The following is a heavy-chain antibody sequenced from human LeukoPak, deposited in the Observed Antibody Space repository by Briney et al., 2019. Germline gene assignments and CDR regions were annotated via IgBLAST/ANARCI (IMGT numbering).Heavy chain of an antibody. V-gene: IGHV3-15*01. J-gene: IGHJ4*02. Sequence: GGSLRLSCAASGFTFSNAWMSWVRQAPGKGLEWVGRIKSKTDGGTTDYAAPVKGRFTISRDDSKNTLYLQMNSLKPEDTAVYYCTTEHYYDFWSGYDDYWGQGTLVTVSS. CDR3: TTEHYYDFWSGYDDY. D-gene: IGHD3-3*01. CDR2: IKSKTDGGTT. CDR1: GFTFSNAW.